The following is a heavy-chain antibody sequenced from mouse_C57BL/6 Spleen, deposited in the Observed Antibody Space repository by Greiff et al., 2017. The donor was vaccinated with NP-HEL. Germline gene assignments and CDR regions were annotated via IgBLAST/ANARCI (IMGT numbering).Heavy chain of an antibody. CDR2: IHPNSGST. Sequence: QVQLKESGAELVKPGASVKLSCKASGYTFTSYWMHWVKQRPGQGLEWIGMIHPNSGSTNYNEKFKSKATLTVDKSSSTAYMQLSSLTSEDSAVYYCARPKDSTGSWFAYWGQGTLVTVSA. J-gene: IGHJ3*01. D-gene: IGHD4-1*02. V-gene: IGHV1-64*01. CDR1: GYTFTSYW. CDR3: ARPKDSTGSWFAY.